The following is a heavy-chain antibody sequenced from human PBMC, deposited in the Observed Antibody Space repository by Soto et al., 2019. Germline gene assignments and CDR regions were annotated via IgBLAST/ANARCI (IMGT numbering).Heavy chain of an antibody. CDR2: IYYSGST. V-gene: IGHV4-31*03. CDR3: AQRGWELAYYYGMDV. Sequence: SETLSLTCTVSGGSISSGGYYWSWIRHHPGKGLEWIGYIYYSGSTYYNPSLKSRVTISVDTSKNQFSLKLSSVTAADTAVYYCAQRGWELAYYYGMDVWGQGTTVTVSS. J-gene: IGHJ6*02. D-gene: IGHD1-26*01. CDR1: GGSISSGGYY.